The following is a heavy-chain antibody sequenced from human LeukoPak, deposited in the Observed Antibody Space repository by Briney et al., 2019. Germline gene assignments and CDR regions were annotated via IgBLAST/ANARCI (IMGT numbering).Heavy chain of an antibody. D-gene: IGHD3-10*01. J-gene: IGHJ6*02. CDR2: LYSGGST. V-gene: IGHV3-66*01. CDR1: GFTVSGNY. CDR3: ARRVKGYYYGMDV. Sequence: GGSLRLSCAASGFTVSGNYMSWVRQAPGKGLEWVSVLYSGGSTYYADSVKGRFSISRDNSRNTLYLQMNSLRAEDTAVHYSARRVKGYYYGMDVWGQGTTVTVSS.